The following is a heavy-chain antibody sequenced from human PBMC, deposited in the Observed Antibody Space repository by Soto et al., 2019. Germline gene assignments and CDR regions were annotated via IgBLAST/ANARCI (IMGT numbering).Heavy chain of an antibody. V-gene: IGHV1-69*14. Sequence: QVQLVQSGAEVKKPGSSVNVSCKASGSPFSTYALNWVRQAPGQGPEWMGGIIPFYGTTTYAQKFQGRVTITADKSTNTATMHLSSLRSEDTAVYYCAIPDVVAAISRDYWGQGTLVTVSS. D-gene: IGHD2-15*01. CDR1: GSPFSTYA. CDR2: IIPFYGTT. J-gene: IGHJ4*02. CDR3: AIPDVVAAISRDY.